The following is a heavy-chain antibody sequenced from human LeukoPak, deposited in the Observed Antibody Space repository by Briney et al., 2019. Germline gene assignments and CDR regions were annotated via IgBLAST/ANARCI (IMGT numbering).Heavy chain of an antibody. J-gene: IGHJ4*02. CDR2: ISSSSSYI. CDR3: ARDPSHITIFGVVIKGSSYFDY. Sequence: GGSLRLSCAASGFTFSSYSMNWVRQAPGKGLEWVSSISSSSSYIYYADSVKGRFTISRDNAKNSLYLQMNSLRAEDTAVYYCARDPSHITIFGVVIKGSSYFDYWGQGTLVTVSS. D-gene: IGHD3-3*01. V-gene: IGHV3-21*01. CDR1: GFTFSSYS.